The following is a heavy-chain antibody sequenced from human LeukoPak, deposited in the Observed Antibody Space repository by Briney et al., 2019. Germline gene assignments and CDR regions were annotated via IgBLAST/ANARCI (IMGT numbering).Heavy chain of an antibody. CDR2: LSGSGGST. V-gene: IGHV3-23*01. D-gene: IGHD2-2*01. Sequence: GGSLRLSCDASGFTFSTYAMSGVRQAPGEGLEWVSGLSGSGGSTWYADSVKGRFTISRDNSKNTVYLHMNSLRAEDTAVYYCAKFEGLCGSANTCYHFDCWGQGTLVTVSS. CDR1: GFTFSTYA. CDR3: AKFEGLCGSANTCYHFDC. J-gene: IGHJ4*02.